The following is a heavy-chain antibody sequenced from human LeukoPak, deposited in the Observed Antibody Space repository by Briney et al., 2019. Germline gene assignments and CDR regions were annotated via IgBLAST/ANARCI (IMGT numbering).Heavy chain of an antibody. J-gene: IGHJ6*02. Sequence: PGGSLRLSCVSSGFTFSSYGMHCVRQALGKGLEWVANIKHDGTEKYYVDSVKGRFTLSRDNAKNSLYLQMSSLRAEDTAVYFCARDGGLVRFGRGDYYQYGMDVWGQGTTVTVSS. D-gene: IGHD6-19*01. V-gene: IGHV3-7*04. CDR2: IKHDGTEK. CDR3: ARDGGLVRFGRGDYYQYGMDV. CDR1: GFTFSSYG.